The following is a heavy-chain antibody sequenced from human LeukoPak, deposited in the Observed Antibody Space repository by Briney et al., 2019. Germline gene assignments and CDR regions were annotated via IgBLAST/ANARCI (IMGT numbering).Heavy chain of an antibody. Sequence: GGSLRLSCAASGFTFSSYSMDWVRQTPGKGLEGVSSISSSSSYIYYADSVKGRFTISRDNAKNSLYLQMNSLRAEDTAVYYCARAFLRPGPRYFDWSPYYYYYGMDVWGQGTTVTVSS. CDR2: ISSSSSYI. D-gene: IGHD3-9*01. V-gene: IGHV3-21*01. CDR1: GFTFSSYS. CDR3: ARAFLRPGPRYFDWSPYYYYYGMDV. J-gene: IGHJ6*02.